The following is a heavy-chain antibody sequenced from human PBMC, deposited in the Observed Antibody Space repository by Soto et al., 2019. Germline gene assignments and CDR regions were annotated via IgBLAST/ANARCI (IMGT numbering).Heavy chain of an antibody. CDR1: GGSISSGDYY. Sequence: QVQLQESGPGLVKPSQTLSLTCTVSGGSISSGDYYWSWIRQPPGKGLEWIGYIYYSGSTYYNPSPKSRVTISVDTSKTQFALKLSSVTAADTAVYYCARGMYYYDSSGLGGAFDIWGQGTMVTVSS. V-gene: IGHV4-30-4*01. CDR3: ARGMYYYDSSGLGGAFDI. J-gene: IGHJ3*02. CDR2: IYYSGST. D-gene: IGHD3-22*01.